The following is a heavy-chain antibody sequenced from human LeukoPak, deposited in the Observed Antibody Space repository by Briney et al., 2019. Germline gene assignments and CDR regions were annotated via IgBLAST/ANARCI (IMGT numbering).Heavy chain of an antibody. J-gene: IGHJ4*02. CDR2: INHSGST. CDR3: ARGGKNGYSYGYYFDY. D-gene: IGHD5-18*01. V-gene: IGHV4-34*01. Sequence: SETLSLTCTVSGGSISGYYWSWIRQPPGKGLEWIGEINHSGSTNYNPSLKSRVTISVDTSKNQFSLKLSSVTAADTAVYYCARGGKNGYSYGYYFDYWGQGTLVTVSS. CDR1: GGSISGYY.